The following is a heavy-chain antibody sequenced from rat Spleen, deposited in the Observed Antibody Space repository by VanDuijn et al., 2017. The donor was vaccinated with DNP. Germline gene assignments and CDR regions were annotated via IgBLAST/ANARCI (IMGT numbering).Heavy chain of an antibody. CDR3: ARSPESSYIYFPWAY. Sequence: QVQLKESGPGLVQPSQTLSLTCTVAGFSLTSNNVHWVRQPPGKGLEWMGVIWNNGGTRYNSVLKSRLRISKDTSKSQVFLKMNSLQTEDTATYYWARSPESSYIYFPWAYWGQGTLVTVSS. CDR2: IWNNGGT. V-gene: IGHV2-41*01. J-gene: IGHJ3*01. CDR1: GFSLTSNN. D-gene: IGHD1-2*01.